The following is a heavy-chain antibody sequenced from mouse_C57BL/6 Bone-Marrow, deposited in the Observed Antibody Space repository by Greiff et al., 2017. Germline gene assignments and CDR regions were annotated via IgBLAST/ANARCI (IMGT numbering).Heavy chain of an antibody. J-gene: IGHJ2*01. CDR2: ISDGGSYT. Sequence: EVQVVESGGGLVKPGGSLKLSCAASGFTFSSYAMSWVRQTPEKRLEWVATISDGGSYTYYPDNVKGRFTISRDNAKNNLYLQMSHLKSEDTAMYYCARDDDYYFDYGGQGTTLTVSS. CDR3: ARDDDYYFDY. CDR1: GFTFSSYA. V-gene: IGHV5-4*01. D-gene: IGHD2-4*01.